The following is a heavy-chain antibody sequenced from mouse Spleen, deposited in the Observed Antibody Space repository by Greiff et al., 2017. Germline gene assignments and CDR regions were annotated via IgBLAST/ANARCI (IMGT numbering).Heavy chain of an antibody. D-gene: IGHD2-5*01. CDR2: IDPSDSYT. CDR1: GYTFTSYW. CDR3: ARLYYSNFYAMDY. Sequence: VQLQQPGAELVKPGASVKLSCKASGYTFTSYWMQWVKQRPGQGLEWIGEIDPSDSYTNYNQKFKGKATLTVDTSSSTAYMQLSSLTSEDSAVYYCARLYYSNFYAMDYWGQGTSVTVSS. J-gene: IGHJ4*01. V-gene: IGHV1-50*01.